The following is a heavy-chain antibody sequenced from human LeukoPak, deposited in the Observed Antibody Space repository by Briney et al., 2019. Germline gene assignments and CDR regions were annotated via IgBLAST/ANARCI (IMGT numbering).Heavy chain of an antibody. V-gene: IGHV4-59*01. J-gene: IGHJ3*02. CDR1: GGSINNYY. Sequence: SETLSLTCTVSGGSINNYYWNWIRQPPGKGLEWIGYIYYSGSTNYNPSLKSRVTISVDTSKNQLSLKLSSVTAADTAVYYCARDGATYDAFDIWGQGTMVTVSS. CDR3: ARDGATYDAFDI. CDR2: IYYSGST. D-gene: IGHD3-16*01.